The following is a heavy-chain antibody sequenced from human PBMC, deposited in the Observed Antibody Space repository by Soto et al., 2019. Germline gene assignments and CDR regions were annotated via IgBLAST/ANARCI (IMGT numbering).Heavy chain of an antibody. J-gene: IGHJ6*02. CDR1: GFTFSDYY. Sequence: QVQLVESGGGLVKPGGSLRLSCAASGFTFSDYYMSWIRQAPGKGLEWVSYISSSSSYTNYADSVKGRFTISRDNAKNSLYLQMNSLRAEDTAVYYCARTFTYYYGMDVWGQGTTVTVSS. V-gene: IGHV3-11*06. CDR3: ARTFTYYYGMDV. D-gene: IGHD3-16*01. CDR2: ISSSSSYT.